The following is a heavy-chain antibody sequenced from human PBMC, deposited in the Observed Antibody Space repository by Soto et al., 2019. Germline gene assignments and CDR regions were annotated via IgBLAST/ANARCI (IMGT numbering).Heavy chain of an antibody. CDR3: ASGIQLWLRRINTGYSG. CDR1: GGTFSTYA. CDR2: IIPMFGTA. J-gene: IGHJ4*02. V-gene: IGHV1-69*12. D-gene: IGHD5-18*01. Sequence: QAQLVQSGAEVKKPESSVKVSCKAPGGTFSTYAISWVRQAPGQGLEWMGGIIPMFGTANYAQRFQDRVTITADESTNTVYMELSRLRSEDTAVYFCASGIQLWLRRINTGYSGWGQGTLVTVSS.